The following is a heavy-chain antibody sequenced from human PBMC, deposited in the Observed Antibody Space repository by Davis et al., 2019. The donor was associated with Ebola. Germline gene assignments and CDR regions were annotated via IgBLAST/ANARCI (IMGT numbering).Heavy chain of an antibody. CDR1: GFTFDDYA. CDR3: ARDRAHSYARGWYYYGMDV. J-gene: IGHJ6*02. Sequence: PGGSLRLSCAASGFTFDDYAMHWVRQAPGKGLEWVSVIGAAGDTYYSDSVKGRFTISRDNAKNSLYLQMNSLRAEDTAVYYCARDRAHSYARGWYYYGMDVWGQGTTVTVSS. V-gene: IGHV3-13*01. CDR2: IGAAGDT. D-gene: IGHD5-18*01.